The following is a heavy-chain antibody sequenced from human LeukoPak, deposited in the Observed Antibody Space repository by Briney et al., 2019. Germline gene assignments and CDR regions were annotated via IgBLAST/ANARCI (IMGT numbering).Heavy chain of an antibody. V-gene: IGHV4-39*01. CDR2: IYYSGST. CDR1: GGSISSSSYY. D-gene: IGHD6-19*01. Sequence: SETLSLTCTVSGGSISSSSYYRGWIRQPPGKGLEWIGSIYYSGSTYYNPSLKSRVTISVDTSKNQFSLKLSSVTAADTAVYYCARHRLSNSVAPSMDVWGKGTTVTVSS. CDR3: ARHRLSNSVAPSMDV. J-gene: IGHJ6*04.